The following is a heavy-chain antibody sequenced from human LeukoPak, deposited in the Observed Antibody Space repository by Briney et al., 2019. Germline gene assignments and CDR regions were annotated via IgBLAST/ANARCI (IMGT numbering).Heavy chain of an antibody. CDR1: GLTFSSYW. D-gene: IGHD6-6*01. CDR2: IKGDGSST. J-gene: IGHJ4*02. Sequence: GGSLRLSCAGSGLTFSSYWMHWVRQAPGKGLVWVSRIKGDGSSTSYADSVKGRFTISRDNTKNTLYLQMNSLRAEDTAVYYCARGPNSNWSGLDFWGQGTLLTVSS. V-gene: IGHV3-74*01. CDR3: ARGPNSNWSGLDF.